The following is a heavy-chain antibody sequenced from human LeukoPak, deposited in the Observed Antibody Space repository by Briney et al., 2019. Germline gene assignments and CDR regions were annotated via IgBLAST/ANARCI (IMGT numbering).Heavy chain of an antibody. CDR3: ARDGVSRLAGAFDI. J-gene: IGHJ3*02. Sequence: KPSETLSLTCTVSGDSISTYYWSWIRQPPGKGLEWIGYIYYSGSTNYNPSLKSRVTMSVDTSKNQFSLKLSSVTAADTAVYYCARDGVSRLAGAFDIWGQGTMVAVSS. CDR2: IYYSGST. V-gene: IGHV4-59*01. D-gene: IGHD2-8*01. CDR1: GDSISTYY.